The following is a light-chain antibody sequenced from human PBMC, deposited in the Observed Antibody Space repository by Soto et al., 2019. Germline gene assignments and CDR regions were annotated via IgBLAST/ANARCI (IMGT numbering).Light chain of an antibody. CDR1: QSVSSSY. J-gene: IGKJ1*01. V-gene: IGKV3-20*01. CDR3: QQYGSSPTT. CDR2: GAS. Sequence: EIVLTQSPGTLSLSPGERATLSCRASQSVSSSYLAWYQQKPGQAPRLLIYGASSRATGIPDRFSGSGSGTDFTLTISSLEPEDFAVYYCQQYGSSPTTFGHGTKVELK.